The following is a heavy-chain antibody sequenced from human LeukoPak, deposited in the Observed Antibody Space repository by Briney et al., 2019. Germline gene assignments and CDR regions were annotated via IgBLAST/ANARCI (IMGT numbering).Heavy chain of an antibody. CDR3: ARHGHCGDFILGD. D-gene: IGHD4-17*01. CDR2: IYYSGST. CDR1: GGSISSYY. Sequence: SETLSLTCTVSGGSISSYYWGWIRQPPGKGLEWIGSIYYSGSTYYNPSLKSRVTISVDTSKNQFSLKLSSVTAADTAVYYCARHGHCGDFILGDWGQGTLVTVSS. J-gene: IGHJ4*02. V-gene: IGHV4-39*01.